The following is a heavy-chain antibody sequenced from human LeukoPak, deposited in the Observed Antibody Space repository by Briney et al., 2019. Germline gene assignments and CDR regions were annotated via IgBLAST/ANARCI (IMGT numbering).Heavy chain of an antibody. CDR1: GFTFTAYT. Sequence: GGSLRLSCAASGFTFTAYTINWVRQAPGKGLEWVSSISSTSYIYYADSVKGRFTISRDNAKNSVYLQMNSLRAEDTAVYYCARYDYGGNYDYWGQGTLVTVSS. V-gene: IGHV3-21*01. D-gene: IGHD4-23*01. CDR3: ARYDYGGNYDY. J-gene: IGHJ4*02. CDR2: ISSTSYI.